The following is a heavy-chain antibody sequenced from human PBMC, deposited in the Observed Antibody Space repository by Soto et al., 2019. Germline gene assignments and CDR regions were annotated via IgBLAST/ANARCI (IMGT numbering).Heavy chain of an antibody. J-gene: IGHJ4*02. Sequence: QVQLVQSGAEVKKPGSSVKVSCKASGGTFSSYTISWVRQAPGQGLEWMGRIIPILGIANYAQKFQGRVTITANKSTSTAYMELSSLRSEDTAVYYCARGYYGSGRHYWGQGTLVTVSS. CDR1: GGTFSSYT. CDR3: ARGYYGSGRHY. V-gene: IGHV1-69*02. D-gene: IGHD3-10*01. CDR2: IIPILGIA.